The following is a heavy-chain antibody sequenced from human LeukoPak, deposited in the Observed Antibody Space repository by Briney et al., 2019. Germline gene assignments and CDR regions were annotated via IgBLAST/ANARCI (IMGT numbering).Heavy chain of an antibody. CDR2: ISYDGSNK. D-gene: IGHD2-15*01. CDR1: GFTFSSYA. V-gene: IGHV3-30-3*01. Sequence: PGRSLRLSCAASGFTFSSYAMHWVRQAPGKGLEWVAVISYDGSNKYYADSVKGRFTISRDNSKNTLYLQMNSLRAEDTAVYYCARDCSDKGCYASAFDMWGRGTTVTISS. CDR3: ARDCSDKGCYASAFDM. J-gene: IGHJ3*02.